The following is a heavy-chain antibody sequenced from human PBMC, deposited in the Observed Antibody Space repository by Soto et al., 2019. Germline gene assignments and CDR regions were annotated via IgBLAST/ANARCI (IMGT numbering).Heavy chain of an antibody. V-gene: IGHV1-69*12. CDR1: GDTFSTYA. CDR2: IIPIFGKA. Sequence: QVQLVQSGAEVKKPGSSVKVSCKASGDTFSTYAISWVRQAPGQGLEWMGGIIPIFGKASYAQSFQGRVTSAADESTSTAYMELRSLTSEDTAVYYCARNLRKFGTSYFYYGMDVWGQGTTVTVSS. D-gene: IGHD3-10*01. J-gene: IGHJ6*02. CDR3: ARNLRKFGTSYFYYGMDV.